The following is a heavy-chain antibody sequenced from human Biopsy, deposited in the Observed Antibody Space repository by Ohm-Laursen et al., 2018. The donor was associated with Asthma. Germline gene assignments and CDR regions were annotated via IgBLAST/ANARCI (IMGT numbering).Heavy chain of an antibody. CDR3: ARGDRSNWSHYYFDY. Sequence: SLRLSCAASGLAVSRDHMFWVRQAPGKGLEWVSVIYSGGTSHTADSVRGRFTISRDYSKNTLYLQMHSLRAEDTAVYYCARGDRSNWSHYYFDYWGQGTLVTVSS. J-gene: IGHJ4*02. CDR2: IYSGGTS. V-gene: IGHV3-53*01. CDR1: GLAVSRDH. D-gene: IGHD1-20*01.